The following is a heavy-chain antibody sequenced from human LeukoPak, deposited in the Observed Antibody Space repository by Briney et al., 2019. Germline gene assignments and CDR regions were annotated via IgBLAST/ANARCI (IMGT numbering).Heavy chain of an antibody. CDR3: ARVGSSPYYYAMDV. J-gene: IGHJ6*02. CDR2: IYTSGST. V-gene: IGHV4-59*10. D-gene: IGHD6-6*01. CDR1: GGSFSGYY. Sequence: PSETLSLTCAVYGGSFSGYYWNWIRQPAGKGLEWIGRIYTSGSTNNNPSLKSRVTMSVDTSKNQFSLKLNSVTAADTAVYYCARVGSSPYYYAMDVWGQGTTVTVSS.